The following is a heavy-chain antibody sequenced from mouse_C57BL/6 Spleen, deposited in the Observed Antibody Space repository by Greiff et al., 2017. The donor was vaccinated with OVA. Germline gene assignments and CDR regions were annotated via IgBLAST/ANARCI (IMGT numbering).Heavy chain of an antibody. CDR3: DRKTGYYDSSYAMDY. J-gene: IGHJ4*01. Sequence: VHLVESGPGLVAPSQSLSITCTVSGFSLTSYAISWVRQPPGKGLEWLGVIWTGGGTNYNSDLKSRLSTSKDNSKSQAFLKMNSLHTDYNARYSGDRKTGYYDSSYAMDYWGQGTSVTVSS. CDR2: IWTGGGT. V-gene: IGHV2-9-1*01. D-gene: IGHD1-1*01. CDR1: GFSLTSYA.